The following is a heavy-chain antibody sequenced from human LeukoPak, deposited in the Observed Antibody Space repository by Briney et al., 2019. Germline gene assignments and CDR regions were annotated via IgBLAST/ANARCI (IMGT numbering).Heavy chain of an antibody. CDR2: IYYSGST. Sequence: SEALSLTCTVSGGSISSISYYWGRIRQPPGKGLEWIGSIYYSGSTYYNPSLKSRVTISVDTSKNQFSLKLSSVTAADTAVYYCARGQGGLYGIISDNWGQGTLVTVSS. CDR3: ARGQGGLYGIISDN. V-gene: IGHV4-39*01. D-gene: IGHD4-17*01. J-gene: IGHJ4*02. CDR1: GGSISSISYY.